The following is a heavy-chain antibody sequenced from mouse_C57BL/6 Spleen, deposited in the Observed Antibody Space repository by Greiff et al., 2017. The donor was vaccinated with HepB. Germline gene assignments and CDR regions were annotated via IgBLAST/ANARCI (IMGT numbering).Heavy chain of an antibody. CDR3: ARGGGRGDFDV. CDR1: GYTFTNYW. Sequence: VQLQQSGAELVRPGTSVKMSCKASGYTFTNYWIGWAKQRPGHGLEWIGDIYPGGGYTNYNEKFKGKATLTADKSSSTAYMQFSSLTSEDSAIYYCARGGGRGDFDVWGTGTTVTVSS. V-gene: IGHV1-63*01. J-gene: IGHJ1*03. CDR2: IYPGGGYT. D-gene: IGHD1-1*01.